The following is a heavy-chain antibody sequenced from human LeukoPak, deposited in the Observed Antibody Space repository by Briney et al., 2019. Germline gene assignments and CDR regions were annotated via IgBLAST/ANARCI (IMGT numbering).Heavy chain of an antibody. D-gene: IGHD2-2*01. Sequence: EASVTVSFTVSGYTLTELSMHWVRQAPGQGLEWMGRINPNSGDTNYAQKFQGRVTMTRDTSITTAYMELSRLRSDDTAMYYCARDYCSSTSCLFDYWGQGTLVTVSS. CDR1: GYTLTELS. J-gene: IGHJ4*02. V-gene: IGHV1-2*06. CDR2: INPNSGDT. CDR3: ARDYCSSTSCLFDY.